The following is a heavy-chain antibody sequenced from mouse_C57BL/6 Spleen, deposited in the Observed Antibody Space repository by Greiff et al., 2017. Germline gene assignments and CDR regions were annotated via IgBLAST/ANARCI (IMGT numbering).Heavy chain of an antibody. V-gene: IGHV5-9*04. Sequence: EVQLVESGGGLVKPGGSLKHSCAASGFTFSSYTMSGVRQTPEKRLEWVATISGGGGNTYYPDSVKGRFTISRDNAKNTLYLQMSHLKSEDTAMYYCARDDSSGLDYWGAVTTLTVSS. CDR1: GFTFSSYT. CDR3: ARDDSSGLDY. CDR2: ISGGGGNT. J-gene: IGHJ2*01. D-gene: IGHD3-2*02.